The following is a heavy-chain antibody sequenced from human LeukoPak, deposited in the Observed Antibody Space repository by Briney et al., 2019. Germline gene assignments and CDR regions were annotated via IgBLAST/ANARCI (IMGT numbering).Heavy chain of an antibody. CDR2: ISGSGGDT. CDR3: AKDSHPSYDFWSGYYLFDY. V-gene: IGHV3-23*01. CDR1: GFSFSDYA. J-gene: IGHJ4*02. Sequence: PTGGSLRLSCAASGFSFSDYAMSWVRQAPGKGLEWVSAISGSGGDTYYADSVKGRFTISRDNSKNTLYLQMNSLRAEDTAVYYCAKDSHPSYDFWSGYYLFDYWGQGTLVTVSS. D-gene: IGHD3-3*01.